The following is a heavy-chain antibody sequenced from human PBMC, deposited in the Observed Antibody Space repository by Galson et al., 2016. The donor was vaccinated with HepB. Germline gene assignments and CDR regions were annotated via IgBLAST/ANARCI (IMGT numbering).Heavy chain of an antibody. CDR1: GFTFNNYA. Sequence: SLRLSCAGSGFTFNNYALNWVRQAPGKGLEWVSAISIRSDSTFYADSVKGRFMIFRDNSKNTVYLQMNTLRVDDTATYYCAKDIRSSVTGWGKLDAFDVWGQGTMVTVSS. CDR3: AKDIRSSVTGWGKLDAFDV. J-gene: IGHJ3*01. V-gene: IGHV3-23*01. CDR2: ISIRSDST. D-gene: IGHD3-16*01.